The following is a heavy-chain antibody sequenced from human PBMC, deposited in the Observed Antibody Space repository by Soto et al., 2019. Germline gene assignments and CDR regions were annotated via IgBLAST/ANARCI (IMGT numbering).Heavy chain of an antibody. Sequence: TLSLTCTVSGCSISSGGYYWSWIRQHPGKGLEWIGYIYYSGSTYYNPSLKSRVTISVDKSKNQFSLKLSSVTAADTAVYYCAGGGYSYGYFLKDYYYYGTDVWGQGTTVTVSS. CDR2: IYYSGST. V-gene: IGHV4-31*03. CDR3: AGGGYSYGYFLKDYYYYGTDV. D-gene: IGHD5-18*01. CDR1: GCSISSGGYY. J-gene: IGHJ6*02.